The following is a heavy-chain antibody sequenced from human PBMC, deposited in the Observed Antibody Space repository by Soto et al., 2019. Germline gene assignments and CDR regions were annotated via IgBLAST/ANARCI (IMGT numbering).Heavy chain of an antibody. D-gene: IGHD2-21*02. CDR2: IYYSGST. CDR1: GGSISSGDYY. CDR3: ARAMVVTQNWFDP. V-gene: IGHV4-30-4*01. J-gene: IGHJ5*02. Sequence: QVQLQESGPGLVKPSQTLSLTCTVSGGSISSGDYYWSWIRQPPGKGLEWIGYIYYSGSTYYNPSLKRRVTISVATSKNQFSLTLSSVTAADTAVYYCARAMVVTQNWFDPWGQGTLVTVSS.